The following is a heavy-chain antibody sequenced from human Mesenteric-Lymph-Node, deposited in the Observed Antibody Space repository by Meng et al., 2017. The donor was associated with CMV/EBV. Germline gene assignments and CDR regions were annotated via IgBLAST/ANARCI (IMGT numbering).Heavy chain of an antibody. CDR1: GYTFSGYY. D-gene: IGHD2-2*02. V-gene: IGHV1-2*02. CDR2: MNPKSGGT. Sequence: ASVKVSCKASGYTFSGYYMHWVRQAPGQGLEWMGWMNPKSGGTNYAQKFQGRVTMTSDTSISTAYMELTRLRSEDTAVYYCARDRPPVAIPGEHGFDIWGQGTMVTVSS. CDR3: ARDRPPVAIPGEHGFDI. J-gene: IGHJ3*02.